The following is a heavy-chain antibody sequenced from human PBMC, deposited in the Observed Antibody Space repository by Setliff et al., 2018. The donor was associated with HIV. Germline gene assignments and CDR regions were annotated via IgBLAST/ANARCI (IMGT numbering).Heavy chain of an antibody. D-gene: IGHD3-10*01. CDR1: GYTFTSYD. CDR2: MNPNSGNT. J-gene: IGHJ6*03. V-gene: IGHV1-8*03. CDR3: ARGLGSGSYYNYYYYYMDV. Sequence: ASVMVSCKASGYTFTSYDISWVRQATGQGLEWMGWMNPNSGNTGYAQKFQGRVTITRNTFISTAYMELSSLRSEDTAVYYCARGLGSGSYYNYYYYYMDVWGKGTTVTVSS.